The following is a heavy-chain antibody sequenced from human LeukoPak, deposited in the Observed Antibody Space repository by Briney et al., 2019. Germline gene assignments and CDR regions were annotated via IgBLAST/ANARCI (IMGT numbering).Heavy chain of an antibody. CDR2: VSGSGSYT. J-gene: IGHJ4*02. Sequence: PGGSLRLSCTASGFAASGFSFSNYAMTWVRQAPGKGLEWVSTVSGSGSYTDYADSVRGRFTISRDNSRNTVYLQMNSLRAEDTAVYYCAKDDRWLQFCCWGQGTLVTVSA. CDR3: AKDDRWLQFCC. D-gene: IGHD5-24*01. V-gene: IGHV3-23*01. CDR1: GFSFSNYA.